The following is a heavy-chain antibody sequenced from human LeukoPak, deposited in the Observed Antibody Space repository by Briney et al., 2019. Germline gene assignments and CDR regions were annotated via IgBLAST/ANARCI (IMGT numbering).Heavy chain of an antibody. J-gene: IGHJ4*02. CDR3: AKDATYYYGSGTPYYFDY. Sequence: GGSLRLSCAASGFTFSSYAMSWVRQAPGKGLEWVSGISGSGGSTYYADSVKGRFTISRDNSKNTLYLQMNSLRAEDTAVYYCAKDATYYYGSGTPYYFDYWGQGTLVTVSS. CDR1: GFTFSSYA. V-gene: IGHV3-23*01. CDR2: ISGSGGST. D-gene: IGHD3-10*01.